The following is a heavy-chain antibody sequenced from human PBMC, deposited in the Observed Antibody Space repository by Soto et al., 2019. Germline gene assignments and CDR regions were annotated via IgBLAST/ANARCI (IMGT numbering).Heavy chain of an antibody. D-gene: IGHD3-22*01. V-gene: IGHV1-46*01. J-gene: IGHJ3*02. Sequence: EASVKVSCKASGYTFTSYYMHWVRQAPGQGLEWMGIINPSGGSTSYAQKSQGRVTMTRDTSTSTVYMELSSLRSEDTAVYYCARGAYDSSGYSSDAFDIWGQGTMVTVSS. CDR1: GYTFTSYY. CDR2: INPSGGST. CDR3: ARGAYDSSGYSSDAFDI.